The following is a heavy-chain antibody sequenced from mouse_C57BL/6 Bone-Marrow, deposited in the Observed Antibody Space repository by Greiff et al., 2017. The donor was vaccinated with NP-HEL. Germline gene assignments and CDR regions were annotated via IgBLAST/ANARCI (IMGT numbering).Heavy chain of an antibody. CDR3: AREEPSTTVVSPPFDY. D-gene: IGHD1-1*01. V-gene: IGHV1-64*01. Sequence: QVQLQQPGAELVKPGASVKLSCKASGYTFTSYWMHWVKQRPGQGLEWIGMIHPNSGSTNYNEKFKSKATLTVDKSSSTAYMQLSSLTSEDSAVYYCAREEPSTTVVSPPFDYWGQGTTLTVSS. J-gene: IGHJ2*01. CDR2: IHPNSGST. CDR1: GYTFTSYW.